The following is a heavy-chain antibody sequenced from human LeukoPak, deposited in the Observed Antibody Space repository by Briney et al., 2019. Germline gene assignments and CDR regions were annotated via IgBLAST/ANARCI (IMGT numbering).Heavy chain of an antibody. D-gene: IGHD6-19*01. CDR2: ISYDGSNK. Sequence: PGGSLRLSCAASGFTFSSYAMHWVRQAPGKGLEWVAVISYDGSNKYYADSVKGRFTISRDNSKNTLYLQMNSLRAEDTAVYYCAKDAGGIAVAGPDYWGQGTLVTVSS. CDR3: AKDAGGIAVAGPDY. J-gene: IGHJ4*02. CDR1: GFTFSSYA. V-gene: IGHV3-30-3*01.